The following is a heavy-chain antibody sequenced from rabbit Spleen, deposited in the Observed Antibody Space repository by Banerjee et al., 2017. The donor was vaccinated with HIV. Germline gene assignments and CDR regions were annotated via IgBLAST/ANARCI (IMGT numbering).Heavy chain of an antibody. V-gene: IGHV1S40*01. J-gene: IGHJ4*01. Sequence: QSLEESGGDLVKPGASLALTCKASGFSFSSSYYMYWVRQAPGKGLEWIASIAAGSSGSTWYANWAKGRFTISKTSSTTVTLQMTSLTAADTATYFCARDFDFWGPGTLVTVS. CDR2: IAAGSSGST. CDR3: ARDFDF. CDR1: GFSFSSSYY.